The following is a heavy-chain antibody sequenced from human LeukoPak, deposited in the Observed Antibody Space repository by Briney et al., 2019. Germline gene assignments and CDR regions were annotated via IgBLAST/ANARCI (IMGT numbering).Heavy chain of an antibody. CDR1: GYTFTGYY. CDR3: ARVKGNDYVWGSYRYAGAFDI. J-gene: IGHJ3*02. CDR2: INPNSGGT. Sequence: ASVKVSCKASGYTFTGYYMHWVRQAPGQGLEWMGWINPNSGGTNYAQKFQGRVTMTRDTSISTAYMELSSLRSEDTAVYYCARVKGNDYVWGSYRYAGAFDIWGQGTMVTVSS. D-gene: IGHD3-16*02. V-gene: IGHV1-2*02.